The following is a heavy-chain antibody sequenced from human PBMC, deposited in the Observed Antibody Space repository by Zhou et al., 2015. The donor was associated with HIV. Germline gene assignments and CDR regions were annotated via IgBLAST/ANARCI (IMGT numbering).Heavy chain of an antibody. CDR1: GGTFSSYA. CDR2: IIPIFGTA. CDR3: ARCHVCSGGSCYPTSFDY. Sequence: QVQLVQSGAEVKKPGSSVKVSCKASGGTFSSYAISWVRQAPGQGLEWMGGIIPIFGTANYAQKFQGRVTITADESTSTAYMELSSLRSEDTAVYYCARCHVCSGGSCYPTSFDYWGQGTLVTVSS. V-gene: IGHV1-69*01. J-gene: IGHJ4*02. D-gene: IGHD2-15*01.